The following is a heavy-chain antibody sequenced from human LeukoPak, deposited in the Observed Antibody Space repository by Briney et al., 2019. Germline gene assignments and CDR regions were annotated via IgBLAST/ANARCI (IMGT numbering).Heavy chain of an antibody. CDR3: ASIVVVPAAIGNFDY. CDR1: RGSINSHY. V-gene: IGHV4-59*08. Sequence: SETLSLTCTVSRGSINSHYWSWIRQPPGKGLEWIGYIHYSGSTNYNPSLKSRVTISVDTSKNQFSLKLSSVTAADTAVYYCASIVVVPAAIGNFDYWGQGTLVTVSS. CDR2: IHYSGST. J-gene: IGHJ4*02. D-gene: IGHD2-2*01.